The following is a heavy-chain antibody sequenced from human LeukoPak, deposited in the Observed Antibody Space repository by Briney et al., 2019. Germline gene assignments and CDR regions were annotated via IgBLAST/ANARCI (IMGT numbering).Heavy chain of an antibody. J-gene: IGHJ4*02. V-gene: IGHV4-39*01. CDR3: ARHRYSSSWYTGGDY. CDR1: GGSISSSSYY. CDR2: IYYSGST. Sequence: PSETLSLTCTVSGGSISSSSYYWGWIRQPPGKGLEWIGSIYYSGSTYYNPSLKSRVTISVDTSKNQFSLKLSSVTAADTAVYYCARHRYSSSWYTGGDYWGQGTLVTVSS. D-gene: IGHD6-13*01.